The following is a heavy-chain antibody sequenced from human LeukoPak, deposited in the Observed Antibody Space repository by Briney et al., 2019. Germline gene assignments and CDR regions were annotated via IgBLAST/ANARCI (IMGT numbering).Heavy chain of an antibody. CDR2: IYSGGST. CDR1: GFTVSSNY. CDR3: ARAKPKNMVRGLIMRRESRYYFDY. V-gene: IGHV3-53*01. J-gene: IGHJ4*02. D-gene: IGHD3-10*01. Sequence: GGSLRLPCAASGFTVSSNYMSWVRQAPGKGLEWVSVIYSGGSTYYADSVKGRFTISRDNSKSTLYIQMNSLRAEDTAVYYCARAKPKNMVRGLIMRRESRYYFDYWGQGTLVTVSS.